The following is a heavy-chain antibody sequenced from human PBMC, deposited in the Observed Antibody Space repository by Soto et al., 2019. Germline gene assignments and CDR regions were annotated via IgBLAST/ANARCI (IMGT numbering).Heavy chain of an antibody. V-gene: IGHV4-59*08. D-gene: IGHD3-3*01. CDR1: GGSISSYY. J-gene: IGHJ6*03. CDR3: ARQKGDFWSGYSYYYYYYMDV. Sequence: SETLSLTCTVSGGSISSYYWSWIRQSPGKGLEWIGYIYYSGSTNYNPSLKSRVTISVDTSKNQFSLKLSSVTAADTAVYYCARQKGDFWSGYSYYYYYYMDVWGKGTTVTVSS. CDR2: IYYSGST.